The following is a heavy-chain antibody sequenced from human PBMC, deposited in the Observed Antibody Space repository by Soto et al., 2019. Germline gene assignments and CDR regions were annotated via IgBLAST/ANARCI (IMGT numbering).Heavy chain of an antibody. CDR3: ARDEHIIVVPTCLGAMDV. Sequence: QVRLHESGPELVKPSETLSPTSGAYGCSISSYMWWNWVRQTPGKGLAWIREIYHSGSTDYNPSLDGVVTTSLDKSNNHFSLKLTSVTAADSSVYYCARDEHIIVVPTCLGAMDVWGQGTTVTVSS. V-gene: IGHV4-4*02. J-gene: IGHJ6*02. CDR2: IYHSGST. CDR1: GCSISSYMW. D-gene: IGHD2-2*01.